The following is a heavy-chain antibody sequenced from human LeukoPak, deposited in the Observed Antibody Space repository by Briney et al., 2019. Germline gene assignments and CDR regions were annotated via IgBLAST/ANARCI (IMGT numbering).Heavy chain of an antibody. J-gene: IGHJ4*02. V-gene: IGHV3-33*01. D-gene: IGHD3-3*01. Sequence: GGSLRLSCAASGFTFSSYGMHWVRQAPGKGLEWVAVIWYDGSNKYYADSVKGRFTISRDNSKNTLYLQMNSLRAEDTAVYYCARDLRRFSNYFDYWGQGTLVTVSS. CDR3: ARDLRRFSNYFDY. CDR2: IWYDGSNK. CDR1: GFTFSSYG.